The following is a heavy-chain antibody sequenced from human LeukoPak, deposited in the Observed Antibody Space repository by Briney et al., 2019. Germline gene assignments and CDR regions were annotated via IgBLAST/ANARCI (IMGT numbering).Heavy chain of an antibody. V-gene: IGHV3-30*02. D-gene: IGHD3-22*01. CDR3: AKRDSKSSGYSFDH. Sequence: GGSLRLSCAASGFTFSSYGMHWVRQAPGKGLEWVAFIPYDGAYKYYADSVKGRFTISRDDSKNMVYLQVNSLRPEDTAVHYCAKRDSKSSGYSFDHWGQGTLVTVSS. CDR2: IPYDGAYK. CDR1: GFTFSSYG. J-gene: IGHJ4*02.